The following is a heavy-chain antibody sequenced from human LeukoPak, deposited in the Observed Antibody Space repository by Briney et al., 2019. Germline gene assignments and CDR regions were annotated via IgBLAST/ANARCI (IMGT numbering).Heavy chain of an antibody. J-gene: IGHJ4*02. D-gene: IGHD2-15*01. V-gene: IGHV4-34*01. CDR1: GGSFSGYY. CDR3: ARGPHQYCSGGSCYQFDY. Sequence: SETLSLTCAVYGGSFSGYYWSWIRQPPGKGLECIGEINHSGSTNYNPSLKSRVTISVDTSKNQFSLKLSSVTAADTAVYYCARGPHQYCSGGSCYQFDYWGQGTLVTVSS. CDR2: INHSGST.